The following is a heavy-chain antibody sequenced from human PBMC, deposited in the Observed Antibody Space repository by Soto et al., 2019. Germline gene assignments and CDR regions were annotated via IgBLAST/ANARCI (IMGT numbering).Heavy chain of an antibody. V-gene: IGHV3-74*01. J-gene: IGHJ4*02. CDR2: INPDGTIT. CDR1: GFTFSGSW. CDR3: TTIIPAPC. Sequence: EVQLVESGGGLVQPGGSLRLSCAASGFTFSGSWMHWVRQVPGKGLVWVSHINPDGTITNYADSVKGRFTISRDNAKSTLYLQMNSLRAEDTAVYYCTTIIPAPCWGQGSLVTVSA. D-gene: IGHD1-20*01.